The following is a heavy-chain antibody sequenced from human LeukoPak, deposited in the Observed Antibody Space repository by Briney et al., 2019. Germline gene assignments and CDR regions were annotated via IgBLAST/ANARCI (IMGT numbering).Heavy chain of an antibody. CDR1: GGSISTYY. CDR2: IYYTGST. J-gene: IGHJ6*02. Sequence: SETLSLTCTVSGGSISTYYWSWIRQPPGKGLEWIGYIYYTGSTNYNPSLKSRVTISIDTSKSQFSLKLSSVTAADTAVYYCARAGRYYYYGLDVWGQGTTVTVSS. CDR3: ARAGRYYYYGLDV. V-gene: IGHV4-59*08.